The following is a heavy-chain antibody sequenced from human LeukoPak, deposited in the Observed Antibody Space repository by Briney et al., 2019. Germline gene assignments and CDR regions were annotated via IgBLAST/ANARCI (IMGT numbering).Heavy chain of an antibody. D-gene: IGHD4-17*01. Sequence: PSETLSLTCTVSGASISSSTYSWGWIRQPPGKGLEWIGNIHYTGSTYYSPSLGSRVTVSVDTSKNQFSLKLTSVTAADTAVYYCARHLPPYYGDSPENFDYWGQGTLVTVTS. V-gene: IGHV4-39*01. CDR1: GASISSSTYS. CDR2: IHYTGST. CDR3: ARHLPPYYGDSPENFDY. J-gene: IGHJ4*02.